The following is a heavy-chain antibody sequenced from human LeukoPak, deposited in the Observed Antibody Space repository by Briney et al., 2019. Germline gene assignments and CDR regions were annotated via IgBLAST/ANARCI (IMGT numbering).Heavy chain of an antibody. Sequence: GGSLRLSCAASGFTFSSYAMSWVRQAPGKGLEWVSAISGSGGGTYYADSVKGRFAISRDNSKNTLYLQFNSLRAEDTAVYYRASQKESFYDSSGNCWGQGTLVTVSS. J-gene: IGHJ4*02. CDR3: ASQKESFYDSSGNC. V-gene: IGHV3-23*01. CDR2: ISGSGGGT. CDR1: GFTFSSYA. D-gene: IGHD3-22*01.